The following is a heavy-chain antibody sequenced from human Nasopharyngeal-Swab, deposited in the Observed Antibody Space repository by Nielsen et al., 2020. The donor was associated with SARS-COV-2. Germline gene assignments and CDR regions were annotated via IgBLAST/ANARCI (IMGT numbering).Heavy chain of an antibody. D-gene: IGHD3-16*01. V-gene: IGHV3-23*01. Sequence: GESLKISCSASGFTFSSYAMSWVRQAPGKGLEWVSAISGSGGSTYYADSVKGRFTISRDNSKNTLYLQINSLRAEDTAVYYCAKRPTGSTFGDWGQGTLVTVSS. J-gene: IGHJ4*02. CDR1: GFTFSSYA. CDR3: AKRPTGSTFGD. CDR2: ISGSGGST.